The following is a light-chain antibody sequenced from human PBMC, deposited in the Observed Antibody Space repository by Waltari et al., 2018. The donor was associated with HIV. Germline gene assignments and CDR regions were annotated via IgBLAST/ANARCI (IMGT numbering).Light chain of an antibody. V-gene: IGKV1-9*01. CDR1: QSISSH. CDR2: AAS. J-gene: IGKJ4*01. Sequence: DIQLTQSPSFLSASVGDRVTVSCRASQSISSHLAWFQQKPGKAPRPLIYAASSLQRGVPSRFSGSGSGTEVTLTISSLQPEDFATYFCQQLHVYPLTFGGGTKVEI. CDR3: QQLHVYPLT.